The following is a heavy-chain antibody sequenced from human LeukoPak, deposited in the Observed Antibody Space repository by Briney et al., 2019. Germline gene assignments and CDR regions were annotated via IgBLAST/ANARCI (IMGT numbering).Heavy chain of an antibody. CDR1: GFTFSSYW. CDR3: ARDLAGHYYGSGSSFDY. J-gene: IGHJ4*02. V-gene: IGHV3-7*01. Sequence: GGSLRLSCAASGFTFSSYWMSWVRQAPGKGLEWVANIREDGNEKYYADSVKGQFTISRGNAKNSLFLQVDSLRAEDTAVYYCARDLAGHYYGSGSSFDYWGQGTLVTVSS. D-gene: IGHD3-10*01. CDR2: IREDGNEK.